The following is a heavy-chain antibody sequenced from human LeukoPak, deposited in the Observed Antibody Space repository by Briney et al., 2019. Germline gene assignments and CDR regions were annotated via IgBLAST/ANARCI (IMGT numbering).Heavy chain of an antibody. CDR2: INYSGST. D-gene: IGHD6-19*01. CDR1: GGSISSSSYY. V-gene: IGHV4-39*01. Sequence: SETLSLTCTVSGGSISSSSYYWGWIRQPPGKGLEWIGSINYSGSTYYNPSPKSRVTISVDTSKNPFSLKLSSVTAADTAVYYCARIVPGIAVAGDFDYWGQGTLVTVSS. J-gene: IGHJ4*02. CDR3: ARIVPGIAVAGDFDY.